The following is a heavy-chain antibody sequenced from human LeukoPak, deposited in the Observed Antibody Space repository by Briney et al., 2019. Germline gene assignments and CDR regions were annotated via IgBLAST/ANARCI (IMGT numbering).Heavy chain of an antibody. CDR1: AFTLVDYY. D-gene: IGHD1-1*01. CDR2: ISSSGTTI. CDR3: VIVWTFPNCFDT. V-gene: IGHV3-11*04. J-gene: IGHJ5*02. Sequence: GGSLRLSCAAGAFTLVDYYMSWIRQAPGKGLEWISYISSSGTTIDYAGSVKGRFTISRDSSKNSLYLQMNSLKAEDTVLYYCVIVWTFPNCFDTWGQGTLVTVSS.